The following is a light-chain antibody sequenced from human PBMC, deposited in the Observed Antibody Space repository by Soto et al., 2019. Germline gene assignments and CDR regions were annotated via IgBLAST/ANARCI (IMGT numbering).Light chain of an antibody. Sequence: QSVLTQPPSASGTPGQRVTISCSGSRSNIGSNYVYWYQQLPGTAPKLLIYDNNQRPSGVPDRFSGSKSGTSASLAISGLRSEDEADYYCAAWDDSLSVFDVFGTGTKVTVL. J-gene: IGLJ1*01. CDR2: DNN. CDR3: AAWDDSLSVFDV. V-gene: IGLV1-47*02. CDR1: RSNIGSNY.